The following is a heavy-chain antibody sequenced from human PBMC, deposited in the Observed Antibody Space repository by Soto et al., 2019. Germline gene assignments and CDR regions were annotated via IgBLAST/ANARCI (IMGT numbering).Heavy chain of an antibody. CDR3: ARDMVGIRIAVAGYNWFDP. CDR2: ISYDGSNK. CDR1: GFTFSSYA. J-gene: IGHJ5*02. V-gene: IGHV3-30-3*01. Sequence: QVQLVESGGGVVQPGRSLRLSCAASGFTFSSYAMHWVRQAPGKGLEWVAVISYDGSNKYYADSVKGRFTISRDNSKNXLFXQMNSLRAEDTAVYYCARDMVGIRIAVAGYNWFDPWGQGTLVTVSS. D-gene: IGHD6-19*01.